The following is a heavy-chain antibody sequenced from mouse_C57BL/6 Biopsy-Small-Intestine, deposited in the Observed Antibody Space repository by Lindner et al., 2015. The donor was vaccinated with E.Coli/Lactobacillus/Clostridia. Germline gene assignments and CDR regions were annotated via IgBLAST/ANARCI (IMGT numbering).Heavy chain of an antibody. D-gene: IGHD1-1*01. Sequence: VQLQESGGDLVKPGGSLKLSCAASGSTFSDFGMHWVRQAPEKGLEWVAYISSGSSTIYYADTVKGRFTISRDNAKNTLFLQMTSLRSEDTAMYYCARDYAGSDYWGQGTTLTVSS. CDR3: ARDYAGSDY. J-gene: IGHJ2*01. V-gene: IGHV5-17*01. CDR2: ISSGSSTI. CDR1: GSTFSDFG.